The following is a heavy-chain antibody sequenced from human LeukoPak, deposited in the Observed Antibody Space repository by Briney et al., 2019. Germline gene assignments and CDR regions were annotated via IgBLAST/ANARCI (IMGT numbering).Heavy chain of an antibody. CDR3: ARDKVGATNWLDP. V-gene: IGHV4-30-4*01. CDR1: GGSISSGEYY. CDR2: IYYLLST. D-gene: IGHD1-26*01. Sequence: SQALSLTCAVSGGSISSGEYYWRWSRQPPGKGLEWICYIYYLLSTYSHPSLNSRLTISLDTSNRQFSLRLTSVTAADTAVYYCARDKVGATNWLDPWGQGTLVTVSS. J-gene: IGHJ5*02.